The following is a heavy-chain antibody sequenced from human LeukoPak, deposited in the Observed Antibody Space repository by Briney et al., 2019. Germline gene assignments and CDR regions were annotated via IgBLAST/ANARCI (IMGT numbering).Heavy chain of an antibody. V-gene: IGHV1-69*13. D-gene: IGHD3-10*01. CDR3: ARWRASGGYYYYYYMDV. Sequence: SVKVSCKASVGTFISYAISWVRQAPGQGLEWMGGIIPIFVTANYAQKLQGRVTITADESTSTAYMELSSLRSEDTAVYYCARWRASGGYYYYYYMDVWGKGTTVTVSS. CDR2: IIPIFVTA. CDR1: VGTFISYA. J-gene: IGHJ6*03.